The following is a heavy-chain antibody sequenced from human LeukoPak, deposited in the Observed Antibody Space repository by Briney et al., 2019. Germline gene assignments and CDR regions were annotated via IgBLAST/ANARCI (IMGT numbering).Heavy chain of an antibody. CDR1: GFTFSTYW. Sequence: GGSLRLSCAASGFTFSTYWMSWVRQAPGKGLEWVANIKQDGSEKNYVDSVKGRFTISRDNAKNSLYLQMNSLRAEDTAVYYCARDGFVVVAATNDYWGQGTLVTVSS. CDR3: ARDGFVVVAATNDY. J-gene: IGHJ4*02. D-gene: IGHD2-15*01. V-gene: IGHV3-7*01. CDR2: IKQDGSEK.